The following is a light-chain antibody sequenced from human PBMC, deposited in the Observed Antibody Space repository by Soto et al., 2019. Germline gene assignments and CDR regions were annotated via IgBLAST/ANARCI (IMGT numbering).Light chain of an antibody. V-gene: IGLV1-44*01. CDR2: SNN. Sequence: QSVLTQPPSASGTPGQRVTISCSGSSSNIGSNTVNWYQQLPGTAPKLLIYSNNQRPSGVPDRFSGSKSGTSGSLAISGLQSEDEADYYCAAWDDSLTGQVFGGGTKVTVL. CDR1: SSNIGSNT. J-gene: IGLJ2*01. CDR3: AAWDDSLTGQV.